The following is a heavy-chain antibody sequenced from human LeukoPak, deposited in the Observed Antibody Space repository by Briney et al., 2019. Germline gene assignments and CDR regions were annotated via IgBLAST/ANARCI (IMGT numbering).Heavy chain of an antibody. CDR1: GFDSSSYG. V-gene: IGHV3-23*01. CDR3: ARKSASGNYPLDY. J-gene: IGHJ4*02. D-gene: IGHD3-10*01. CDR2: ISADSATT. Sequence: GGSLRLSCAASGFDSSSYGMHWVRQAPGKGLEWVSVISADSATTFYADSVKGRFTISRDNAKNTVFLQMSSLRAEDTALYYCARKSASGNYPLDYWGQGTLVTVSS.